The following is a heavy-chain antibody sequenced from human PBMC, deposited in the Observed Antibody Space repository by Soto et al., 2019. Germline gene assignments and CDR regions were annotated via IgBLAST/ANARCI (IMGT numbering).Heavy chain of an antibody. D-gene: IGHD3-3*01. CDR1: GYTFTSYG. CDR3: AREVYDFWSGYLSDY. V-gene: IGHV1-18*01. CDR2: ISAYNGNT. J-gene: IGHJ4*02. Sequence: ASVKVSCKASGYTFTSYGISWVRQAPGQGLEWMGWISAYNGNTNYAQKLQGRVTMTTDTSTSTAYMELRSLRSDDTAVYYCAREVYDFWSGYLSDYWGQGTLVTVS.